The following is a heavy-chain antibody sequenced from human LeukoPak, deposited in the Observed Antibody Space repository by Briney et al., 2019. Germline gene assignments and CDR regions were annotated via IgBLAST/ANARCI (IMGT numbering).Heavy chain of an antibody. CDR2: IYYSGST. J-gene: IGHJ4*02. Sequence: SEALSLTCTVSGGSISSSSYYWAWIRQPPGKGLEWIGSIYYSGSTYHNPPLKSRVTISVDTSKHQFPLKLSSVTAADTAVYYCARLVVTASYYFDYWGQGTLVTVSS. D-gene: IGHD3-22*01. CDR3: ARLVVTASYYFDY. CDR1: GGSISSSSYY. V-gene: IGHV4-39*01.